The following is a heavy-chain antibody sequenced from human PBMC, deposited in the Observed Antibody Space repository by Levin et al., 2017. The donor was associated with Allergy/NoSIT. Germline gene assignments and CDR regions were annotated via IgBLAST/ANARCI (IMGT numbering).Heavy chain of an antibody. CDR2: IYNSGST. J-gene: IGHJ4*02. D-gene: IGHD3-22*01. CDR1: GDSTSNNY. CDR3: ARGPPYDNSGYYAKGGVG. V-gene: IGHV4-59*12. Sequence: SETLSLTCAVSGDSTSNNYWSWIRQPPGRGLEWIGHIYNSGSTNYNPSLKSRVTISVDTSKNQFSLRLSSVTAADTAVYYCARGPPYDNSGYYAKGGVGWGQGTLVTVSS.